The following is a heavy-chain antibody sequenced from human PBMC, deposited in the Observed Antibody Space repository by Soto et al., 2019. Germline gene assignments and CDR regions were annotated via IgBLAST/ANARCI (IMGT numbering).Heavy chain of an antibody. J-gene: IGHJ4*02. CDR3: ARGPYDFWSGYDPYYFDY. Sequence: QVQLQQWGAGLLKPSETLSLTCAVYGGSFSGYYWSWIRQPPGQGLEWIGEINHSGSTNYNPPLKSRVTIPVDTSKHHFSLKLSSVTAADTAVYYCARGPYDFWSGYDPYYFDYWGQGTLVTVSS. D-gene: IGHD3-3*01. V-gene: IGHV4-34*01. CDR1: GGSFSGYY. CDR2: INHSGST.